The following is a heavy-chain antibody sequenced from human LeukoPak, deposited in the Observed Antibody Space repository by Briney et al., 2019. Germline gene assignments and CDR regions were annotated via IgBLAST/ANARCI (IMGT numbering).Heavy chain of an antibody. Sequence: PSETLSLTCAVSGGSISSGGYSWSWIRQPPGKGLEWIGYIYHSGSTYYNPSLKSRVTISVDRSKNQFSLKLSSVTAADTAVYYCARGTPSGSGTPGAFDIWGQGTMVTVSS. V-gene: IGHV4-30-2*01. CDR2: IYHSGST. J-gene: IGHJ3*02. CDR3: ARGTPSGSGTPGAFDI. D-gene: IGHD3-10*01. CDR1: GGSISSGGYS.